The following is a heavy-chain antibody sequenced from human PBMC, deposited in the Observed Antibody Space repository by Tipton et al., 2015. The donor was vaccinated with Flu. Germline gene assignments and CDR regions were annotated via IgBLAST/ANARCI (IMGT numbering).Heavy chain of an antibody. Sequence: SLRLSCAASGFTFSSYSINWVRQAPGKGLQWVANINQDGSQKNYADSLKGRLTISRDNAKSSLYLQVSSLRADDAAVYYCARDGESGWNDFDYWGQGTLVTVSS. V-gene: IGHV3-7*01. D-gene: IGHD6-19*01. CDR3: ARDGESGWNDFDY. J-gene: IGHJ4*02. CDR1: GFTFSSYS. CDR2: INQDGSQK.